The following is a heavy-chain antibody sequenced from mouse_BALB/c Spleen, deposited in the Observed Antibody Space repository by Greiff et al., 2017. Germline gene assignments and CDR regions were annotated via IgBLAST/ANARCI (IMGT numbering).Heavy chain of an antibody. J-gene: IGHJ2*01. CDR2: ISNLAYSI. CDR3: ARDRRGYFDY. CDR1: GFTFSDYG. Sequence: EVQGVESGGGLVQPGGSRKLSCAASGFTFSDYGMAWVRQAPGKGPEWVAFISNLAYSIYYADTVTGRFTISRENAKNTLYLEMSSLRSEDTAMYYCARDRRGYFDYWGQGTTLTVSS. V-gene: IGHV5-15*02.